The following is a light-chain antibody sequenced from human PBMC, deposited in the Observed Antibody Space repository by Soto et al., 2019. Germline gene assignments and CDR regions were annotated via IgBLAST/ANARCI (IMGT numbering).Light chain of an antibody. J-gene: IGLJ2*01. CDR2: DVS. CDR1: SSDVGGYNY. V-gene: IGLV2-11*01. Sequence: QSVLTQPCSVSGSPGQSVAISCTGTSSDVGGYNYVSWYQQHPGQAPKLMIYDVSKRPSGVPDRFSGSKSANTASLTVSGLQAEDEADYYCCSYAGSYTFVFGGGTKLTVL. CDR3: CSYAGSYTFV.